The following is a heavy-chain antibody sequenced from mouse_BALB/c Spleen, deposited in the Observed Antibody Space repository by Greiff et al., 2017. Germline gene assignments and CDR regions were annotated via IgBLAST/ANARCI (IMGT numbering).Heavy chain of an antibody. J-gene: IGHJ4*01. Sequence: VQLQQSGAELVRPGASVKLSCTASGFNFKDYYMHWVKQRPEQGLEWIGWIDPENGATEYAPKFQGKATMTADTSSNTAYLQLSSLTSEDTAVYYGNAHYGYDVGYAMDYWGQGTSVTVSS. D-gene: IGHD2-2*01. CDR3: NAHYGYDVGYAMDY. CDR1: GFNFKDYY. CDR2: IDPENGAT. V-gene: IGHV14-4*02.